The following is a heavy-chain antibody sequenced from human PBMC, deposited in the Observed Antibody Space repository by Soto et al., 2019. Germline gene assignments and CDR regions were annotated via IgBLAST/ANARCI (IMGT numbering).Heavy chain of an antibody. CDR1: GFTVSSNY. CDR2: ISSSSSTI. Sequence: PGVSLRLSCEASGFTVSSNYMNWVRQAPGKGLEWVSYISSSSSTIYYADSVKGRFTISRDNAKNSLYLQMNSLRAEDTAVYYCARDTPYYYDSSGYYAFDYWGQGTLVTVSS. D-gene: IGHD3-22*01. CDR3: ARDTPYYYDSSGYYAFDY. J-gene: IGHJ4*02. V-gene: IGHV3-48*01.